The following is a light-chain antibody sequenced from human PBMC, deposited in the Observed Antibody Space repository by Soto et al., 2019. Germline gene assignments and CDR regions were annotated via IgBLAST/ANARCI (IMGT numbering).Light chain of an antibody. V-gene: IGKV1-5*03. J-gene: IGKJ1*01. CDR2: KAS. CDR1: QSIDSW. Sequence: DIPMTKSPSALSASVGDIVTITWRASQSIDSWLAWHQQKPGKAPKLLISKASNLESGVPSRFSGSGSGTEFTLTISSLQPDDFATYYCQQYNSRRTFGQGTKVDI. CDR3: QQYNSRRT.